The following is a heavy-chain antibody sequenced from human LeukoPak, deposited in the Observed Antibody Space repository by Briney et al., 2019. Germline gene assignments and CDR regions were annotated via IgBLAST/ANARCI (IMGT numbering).Heavy chain of an antibody. CDR2: IKQDGSEK. V-gene: IGHV3-7*01. CDR1: GFTFSSSG. Sequence: GGSLRLSCAASGFTFSSSGMSWVRQSPGKGLEWVANIKQDGSEKYYVDSLKGRFTISRDNAKNSLYLQMTRLRAEDTAVYYCARDLEMLADCGGDCGQAYWSEGTLVTLSS. D-gene: IGHD2-21*02. J-gene: IGHJ4*02. CDR3: ARDLEMLADCGGDCGQAY.